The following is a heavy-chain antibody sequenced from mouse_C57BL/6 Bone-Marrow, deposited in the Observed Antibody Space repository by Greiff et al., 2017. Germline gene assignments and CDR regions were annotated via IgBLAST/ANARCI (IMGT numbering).Heavy chain of an antibody. CDR1: GYAFSSYW. CDR3: ATSPWDYAMDY. J-gene: IGHJ4*01. CDR2: IYPGDGDT. Sequence: QVQLKESGAELVKPGASVKISCKASGYAFSSYWMNWVKQRPGKGLEWIGQIYPGDGDTNYNGKFKGKATLTADKSSSTAYMQLSSLTSEDSAVYFCATSPWDYAMDYWGQGTSVTVSS. V-gene: IGHV1-80*01.